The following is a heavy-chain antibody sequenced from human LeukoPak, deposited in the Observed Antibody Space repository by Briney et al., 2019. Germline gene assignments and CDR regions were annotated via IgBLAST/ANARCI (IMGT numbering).Heavy chain of an antibody. D-gene: IGHD3-22*01. V-gene: IGHV1-2*02. CDR1: GYTFTGYY. CDR2: INPNSGGT. J-gene: IGHJ4*02. CDR3: ASSITMIVVVINPHPLDY. Sequence: ASVKVSCKASGYTFTGYYVHWVRQAPGQGLEWMGWINPNSGGTNYAQKFQGRVTMTRDTSISTAYMELSRLRSDDTAVYYCASSITMIVVVINPHPLDYWGQGTLVTVSS.